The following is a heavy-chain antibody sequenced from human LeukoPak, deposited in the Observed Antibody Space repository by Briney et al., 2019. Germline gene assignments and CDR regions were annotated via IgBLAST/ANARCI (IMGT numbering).Heavy chain of an antibody. CDR3: AKPALAAYSNSYFDY. Sequence: GSLRLSCAASGFTFSSYSMNWVRQAPGKGLEWVSSISSSSSYIYYADSVKGRFTISRDNAENSLYLQMNSLRAEDTAVYYCAKPALAAYSNSYFDYWGQGTLVTVSS. V-gene: IGHV3-21*01. D-gene: IGHD4-11*01. CDR2: ISSSSSYI. J-gene: IGHJ4*02. CDR1: GFTFSSYS.